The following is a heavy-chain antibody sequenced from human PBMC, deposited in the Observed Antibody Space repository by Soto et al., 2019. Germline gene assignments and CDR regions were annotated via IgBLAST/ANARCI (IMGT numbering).Heavy chain of an antibody. V-gene: IGHV3-23*01. D-gene: IGHD3-10*01. CDR3: AREEYFASGYAPRYGMDV. CDR1: GFTFSSYA. J-gene: IGHJ6*02. CDR2: ISGSGGST. Sequence: GGSLRLSCAASGFTFSSYAMTWVRQAPGKGLEWVSVISGSGGSTYFADSVKGRFTISRDNSKSTLYLQMNSLRAEDTAVYYCAREEYFASGYAPRYGMDVWGQRTTVTVSS.